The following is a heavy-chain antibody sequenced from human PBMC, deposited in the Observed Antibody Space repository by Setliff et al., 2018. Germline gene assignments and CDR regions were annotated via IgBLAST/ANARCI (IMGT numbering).Heavy chain of an antibody. CDR1: GGSISSSSYY. CDR3: ARDLYDYVWGTYHYHDAFDI. Sequence: PSETLSLTCTVSGGSISSSSYYWGWIRQPPGKGLEWIGSIYYRGSTYYNPSLKSRVTISIDTSKNQFSLKLSSVTAADTAVYYCARDLYDYVWGTYHYHDAFDIWGQGTMVTVSS. J-gene: IGHJ3*02. CDR2: IYYRGST. V-gene: IGHV4-39*07. D-gene: IGHD3-16*02.